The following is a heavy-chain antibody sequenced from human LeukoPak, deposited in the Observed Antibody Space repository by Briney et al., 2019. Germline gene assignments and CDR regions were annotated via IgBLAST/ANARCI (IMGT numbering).Heavy chain of an antibody. J-gene: IGHJ6*04. Sequence: GGSLRLSCAASGFTFSSYEMNWVRQASGKGLEWVSYISSSGSTIYYADSVKGRFTISRDNAKNSLYLQMNSLRAEDTAVYYCARIAAAGEYGMDVWGKGTTVTVSS. CDR1: GFTFSSYE. V-gene: IGHV3-48*03. CDR3: ARIAAAGEYGMDV. CDR2: ISSSGSTI. D-gene: IGHD6-13*01.